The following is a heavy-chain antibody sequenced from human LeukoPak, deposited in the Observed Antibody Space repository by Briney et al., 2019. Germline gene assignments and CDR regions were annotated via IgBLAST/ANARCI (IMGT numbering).Heavy chain of an antibody. CDR3: ARGPIGSNWFDP. J-gene: IGHJ5*02. D-gene: IGHD5/OR15-5a*01. Sequence: PGGSLRLSCAGSRFTFSSYSMNWVRQAPGKGLEWVSSISSTSSYIYYADSVKGRFTISRDNAKNSLYLQMNSLRVEDTAVYYRARGPIGSNWFDPWGQGTLVTVSS. CDR1: RFTFSSYS. CDR2: ISSTSSYI. V-gene: IGHV3-21*01.